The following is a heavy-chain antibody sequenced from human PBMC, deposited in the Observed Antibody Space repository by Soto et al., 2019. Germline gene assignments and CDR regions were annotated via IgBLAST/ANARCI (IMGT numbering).Heavy chain of an antibody. J-gene: IGHJ5*02. Sequence: QVQLVQSGAEVKKPGSSVKVSCKASGGTFSNYAITWVRQAPGQGLEWVGRIIPIFGTTNVAQKFQGRVTITADESTTTANMELSGLRSDDTAVYYCAKDGGADGYFGNWLDPWGQGTLVTXSS. CDR2: IIPIFGTT. CDR1: GGTFSNYA. CDR3: AKDGGADGYFGNWLDP. D-gene: IGHD5-12*01. V-gene: IGHV1-69*15.